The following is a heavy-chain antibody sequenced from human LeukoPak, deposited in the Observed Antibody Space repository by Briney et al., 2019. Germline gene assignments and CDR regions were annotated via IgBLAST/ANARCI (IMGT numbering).Heavy chain of an antibody. V-gene: IGHV3-23*01. CDR1: GFTFSSYA. CDR3: AKRGPGGSGYYAMDV. J-gene: IGHJ6*02. Sequence: GGSLRLSCAASGFTFSSYAMSWVRQTPGQGLEYVSLISGSGDRTFYGDSVKGRFTISRDNSKNTLYLQTDSLRAEDTAIYYCAKRGPGGSGYYAMDVWGQGTMVTVSS. CDR2: ISGSGDRT. D-gene: IGHD2-15*01.